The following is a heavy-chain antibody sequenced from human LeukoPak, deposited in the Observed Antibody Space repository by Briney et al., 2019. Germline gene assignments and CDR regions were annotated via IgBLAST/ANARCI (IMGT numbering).Heavy chain of an antibody. J-gene: IGHJ4*02. Sequence: GGSLRLSCAASGFTFSSYAMSWVRQAPGKGLEWVSAISGSGGSTYYADSVKGRFTISRDNSKNTLYLQMNSLRAEDTAVYCCPKSIRVKPTYYFDSWGQGPLVTSSS. CDR2: ISGSGGST. CDR3: PKSIRVKPTYYFDS. V-gene: IGHV3-23*01. CDR1: GFTFSSYA.